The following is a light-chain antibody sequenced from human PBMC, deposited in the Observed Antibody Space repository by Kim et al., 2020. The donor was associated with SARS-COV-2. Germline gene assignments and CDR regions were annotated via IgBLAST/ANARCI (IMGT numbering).Light chain of an antibody. J-gene: IGLJ3*02. CDR2: RNS. CDR3: AAWDDSLSGWV. Sequence: GQRVTISCSGTHSNIGTNYVYWYQQLPGTAPKLLISRNSQRPSGVPDRFSGSRSDTAASLAISGLRADDEGDYYCAAWDDSLSGWVFGRGTQLTVL. CDR1: HSNIGTNY. V-gene: IGLV1-47*01.